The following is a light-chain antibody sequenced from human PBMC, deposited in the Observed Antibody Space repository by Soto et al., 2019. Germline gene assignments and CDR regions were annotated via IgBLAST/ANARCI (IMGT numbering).Light chain of an antibody. V-gene: IGLV2-14*01. Sequence: QSVLTQPASVSGSPGQSITISCTGTSSDVGGYNYVSWYQQHPGKAPKLMIYEVSNRPSGVSNRFSGSKSGNTASLTISGLQAEDEADYYCSSYTSSSTGVFGGGTKLT. CDR2: EVS. J-gene: IGLJ3*02. CDR3: SSYTSSSTGV. CDR1: SSDVGGYNY.